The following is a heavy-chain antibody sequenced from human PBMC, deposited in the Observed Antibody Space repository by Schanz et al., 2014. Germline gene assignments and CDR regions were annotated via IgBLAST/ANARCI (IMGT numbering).Heavy chain of an antibody. J-gene: IGHJ5*02. CDR1: GYTFTRYY. CDR2: INPSGGST. CDR3: ASRSVYAPT. V-gene: IGHV1-46*01. Sequence: QVQLVQSGAEVKKPGASVKVSCKASGYTFTRYYIHWVRQAPGQGLEWMGIINPSGGSTTYAQKFQGRVTMTSDTSTSTVYMELSSLRSEDTAVYYCASRSVYAPTWGQGILVTVSS. D-gene: IGHD2-8*01.